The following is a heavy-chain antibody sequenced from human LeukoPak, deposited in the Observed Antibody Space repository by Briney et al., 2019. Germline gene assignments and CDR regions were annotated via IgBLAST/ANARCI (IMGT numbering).Heavy chain of an antibody. Sequence: ASVKVSCKASGYTFTSHDINWVRQATGQGLEWMGRMNPNSGNTGYAQKFQGRVTITRNTSISTAYMELSSLRSEDTAVYYCARHYPGDGHTQFDYWGQGTLVTVSS. D-gene: IGHD5-24*01. J-gene: IGHJ4*02. CDR1: GYTFTSHD. CDR3: ARHYPGDGHTQFDY. V-gene: IGHV1-8*01. CDR2: MNPNSGNT.